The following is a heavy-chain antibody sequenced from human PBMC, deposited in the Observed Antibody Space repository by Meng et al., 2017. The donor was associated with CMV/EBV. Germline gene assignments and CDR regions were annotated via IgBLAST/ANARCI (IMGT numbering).Heavy chain of an antibody. V-gene: IGHV4-4*07. Sequence: LQGSGPRLVKPSETLSLTCTGSGGSISSYYWGWIRQPAGKGLEWIGRIYTSGSTNYNPSLKSRVTLSVDTSKNQFSLKLSSVTAADTAVYYCARVLRWNGVIDYWGQGTLVTVSS. CDR3: ARVLRWNGVIDY. D-gene: IGHD4-23*01. J-gene: IGHJ4*02. CDR1: GGSISSYY. CDR2: IYTSGST.